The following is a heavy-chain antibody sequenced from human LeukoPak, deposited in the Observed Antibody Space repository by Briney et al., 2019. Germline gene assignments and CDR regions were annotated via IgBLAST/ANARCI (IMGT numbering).Heavy chain of an antibody. V-gene: IGHV4-39*01. Sequence: SETLSLTCTVSGGSISSSSYYWGWIRQPPGKGLEWIGSIYYSGSTYYNPSLKSRVTISVDTSKNQFSLKLSSVTAADTAVYYCARLYLTSGVGYWGQGTLVTVSS. J-gene: IGHJ4*02. D-gene: IGHD1-14*01. CDR1: GGSISSSSYY. CDR3: ARLYLTSGVGY. CDR2: IYYSGST.